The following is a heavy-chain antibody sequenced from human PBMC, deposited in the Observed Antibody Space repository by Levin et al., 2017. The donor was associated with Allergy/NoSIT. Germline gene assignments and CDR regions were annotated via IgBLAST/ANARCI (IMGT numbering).Heavy chain of an antibody. J-gene: IGHJ2*01. Sequence: SETLSLTCAVSGGSISSGGYSWSWIRQPPGKGLEWIGYSYHSGSTYYNPSHKSRVTISVARSKNQFSLKLSPVTAADTAVYYCARAAAGLCRNVDPWGRGTLVTVS. CDR1: GGSISSGGYS. CDR2: SYHSGST. D-gene: IGHD6-13*01. CDR3: ARAAAGLCRNVDP. V-gene: IGHV4-30-2*01.